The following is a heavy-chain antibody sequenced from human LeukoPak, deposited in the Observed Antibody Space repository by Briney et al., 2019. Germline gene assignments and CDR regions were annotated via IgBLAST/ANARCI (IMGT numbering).Heavy chain of an antibody. J-gene: IGHJ4*02. CDR1: GFTVSSNY. Sequence: GGSLRLSCAPSGFTVSSNYMSWVRQAPGKGLEWVSVIYSGGSTYYADSEKGRFTISRDNSKNTLYLQMNSLRAEDTAVYYCARAYSSSWKESPWWGQGTLVTVSS. D-gene: IGHD6-13*01. CDR3: ARAYSSSWKESPW. CDR2: IYSGGST. V-gene: IGHV3-66*01.